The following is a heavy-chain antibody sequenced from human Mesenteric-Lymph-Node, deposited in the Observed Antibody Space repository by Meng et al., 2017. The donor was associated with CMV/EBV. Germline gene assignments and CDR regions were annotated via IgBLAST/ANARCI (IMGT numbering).Heavy chain of an antibody. CDR3: AKGRDCSSTSCYSPYYYYYGMDV. D-gene: IGHD2-2*01. Sequence: GESLKISCAASGFTVSSNFMTWVRQAPGKGLEWVSATSGSGGSPYYADSVKGRFTISRDNSKNTLYLQMNSLRAEDTAVYYCAKGRDCSSTSCYSPYYYYYGMDVWGQGTTVTVSS. V-gene: IGHV3-23*01. J-gene: IGHJ6*02. CDR2: TSGSGGSP. CDR1: GFTVSSNF.